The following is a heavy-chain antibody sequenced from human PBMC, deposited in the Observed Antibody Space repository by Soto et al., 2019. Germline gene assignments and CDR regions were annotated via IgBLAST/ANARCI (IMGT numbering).Heavy chain of an antibody. CDR1: GFTFSSYG. D-gene: IGHD3-9*01. CDR3: AKEYYDILTGPYFDY. CDR2: ISYDGSNK. J-gene: IGHJ4*02. Sequence: PGGSLRLSCAASGFTFSSYGMHWVRQAPGKGLEWVAVISYDGSNKYYADSVKGRFTISRDNSKNTLYLQMNSLRAEDTAVYYCAKEYYDILTGPYFDYWGQGTLVTVSS. V-gene: IGHV3-30*18.